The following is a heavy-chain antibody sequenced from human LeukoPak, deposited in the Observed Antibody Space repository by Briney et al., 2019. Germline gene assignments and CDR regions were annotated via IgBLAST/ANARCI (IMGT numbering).Heavy chain of an antibody. V-gene: IGHV4-59*11. CDR2: IYYSGST. CDR3: ARESVRLYSYGPKGAFDI. Sequence: SETLSLTCTVSGGSISSHYWSWIRQPPGKGLEWIGYIYYSGSTNYNPSLKSRVTISVDTSKNQFSLKLSSVTAADTAVHYCARESVRLYSYGPKGAFDIWGQGTMVTVSS. J-gene: IGHJ3*02. CDR1: GGSISSHY. D-gene: IGHD5-18*01.